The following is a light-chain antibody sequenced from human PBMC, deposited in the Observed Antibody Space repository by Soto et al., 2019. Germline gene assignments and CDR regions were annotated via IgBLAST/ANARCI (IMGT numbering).Light chain of an antibody. CDR2: DAS. CDR3: QQYNSYSPYT. CDR1: QSIGNW. Sequence: DIQMTQSPSTLSASVGDRVTITCRASQSIGNWLAWYQQKPGKAPKLLIYDASTLESGVSSRFSGSGSGTEVTLTISSLQPDDFATYYCQQYNSYSPYTFAQGTKLEIK. J-gene: IGKJ2*01. V-gene: IGKV1-5*01.